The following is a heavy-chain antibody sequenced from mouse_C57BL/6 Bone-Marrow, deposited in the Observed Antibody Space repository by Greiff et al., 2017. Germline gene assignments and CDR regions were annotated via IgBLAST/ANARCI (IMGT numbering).Heavy chain of an antibody. CDR2: INPNNGGT. J-gene: IGHJ4*01. V-gene: IGHV1-18*01. Sequence: VQLQQSGPELVKPGASVKIPCKASGYTFTDYNMDWVKQSHGKSLEWIGDINPNNGGTIYNQKFKGKATLTVDKSSSTAYMELRSLTSEDTAVYYCARWDSNCVGYAMDYGGRGTSVTVSS. D-gene: IGHD2-5*01. CDR3: ARWDSNCVGYAMDY. CDR1: GYTFTDYN.